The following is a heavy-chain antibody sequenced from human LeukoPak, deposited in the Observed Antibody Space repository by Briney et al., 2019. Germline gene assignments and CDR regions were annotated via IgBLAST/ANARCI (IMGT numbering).Heavy chain of an antibody. J-gene: IGHJ5*02. CDR2: IYYSGST. Sequence: SETLSLTCTVSGGSISSSSYYWGWIRQPPGKGLEWIGSIYYSGSTYYNPSLKSRVTISVDTSKNQFSLKLSSVTAADTAVYYCARAYYDSSSTLNWFDPWGQGTLVTVSS. CDR3: ARAYYDSSSTLNWFDP. V-gene: IGHV4-39*01. CDR1: GGSISSSSYY. D-gene: IGHD3-22*01.